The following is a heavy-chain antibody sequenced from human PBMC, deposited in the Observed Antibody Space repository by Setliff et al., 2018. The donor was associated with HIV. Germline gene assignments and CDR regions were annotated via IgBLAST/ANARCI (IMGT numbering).Heavy chain of an antibody. CDR1: GFTFSAHG. Sequence: GGSLRLSCIASGFTFSAHGMHWVRQAPGKGLEWVTFIRYDGSNEYYGDSVKGRFTISRDNSKNTLYLQMNSLRAEDTAVYYCARPFDQWGQGALVTVSS. V-gene: IGHV3-30*02. CDR3: ARPFDQ. CDR2: IRYDGSNE. J-gene: IGHJ4*02.